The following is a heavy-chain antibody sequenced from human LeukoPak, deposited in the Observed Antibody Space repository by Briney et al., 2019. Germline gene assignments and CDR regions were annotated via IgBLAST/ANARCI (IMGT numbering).Heavy chain of an antibody. V-gene: IGHV5-51*01. CDR2: IYPGDSDT. CDR1: GFSFTSSW. Sequence: GESLKITCKGSGFSFTSSWIVWVRQISGKYLYWIGIIYPGDSDTRYSPSFQGQVTISADKSISTAYLQWSSLKASDTAMYYCARHLGRPYYYDSSGYPKAFDIWGQGTMVTVSS. D-gene: IGHD3-22*01. J-gene: IGHJ3*02. CDR3: ARHLGRPYYYDSSGYPKAFDI.